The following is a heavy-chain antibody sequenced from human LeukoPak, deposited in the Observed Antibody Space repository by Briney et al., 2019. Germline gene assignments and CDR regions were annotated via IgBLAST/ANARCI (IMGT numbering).Heavy chain of an antibody. Sequence: GGSLRLSCAASGFTFSSCAMTWVRQAPGKGLEWVASITGDGTRTYYTDSVKGLFTISRDNSKNTLYLQMNSLSADETAIYYCASRPRADMGPLDYWGQGTLVTVST. CDR3: ASRPRADMGPLDY. CDR2: ITGDGTRT. J-gene: IGHJ4*02. CDR1: GFTFSSCA. D-gene: IGHD1-14*01. V-gene: IGHV3-23*01.